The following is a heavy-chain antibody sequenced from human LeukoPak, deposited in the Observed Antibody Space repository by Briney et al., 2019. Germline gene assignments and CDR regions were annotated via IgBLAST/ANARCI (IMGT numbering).Heavy chain of an antibody. CDR2: LKSKTDGGTT. CDR3: TTGDYVWGSYRYMDY. CDR1: GFTFSNAW. J-gene: IGHJ4*02. Sequence: GGSLRLSCAASGFTFSNAWLSWARQVQGKGLEWVARLKSKTDGGTTDYAAPVKGRFTISRDDSKNTLYLQMNSLKTEDTAVYYCTTGDYVWGSYRYMDYWGQGTLVTVSS. D-gene: IGHD3-16*02. V-gene: IGHV3-15*01.